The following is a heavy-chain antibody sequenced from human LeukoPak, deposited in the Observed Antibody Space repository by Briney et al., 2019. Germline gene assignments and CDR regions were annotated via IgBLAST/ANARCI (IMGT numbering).Heavy chain of an antibody. CDR3: ARYCSGPSCYSGQDY. Sequence: PGGSLRPSCAASGFTFSSYSMTWVRQAPGKGLEWVSAISGSGGSTYYADSGKGRFTISRDNSKNTLYLQMKSLRAEDTAVYYCARYCSGPSCYSGQDYWGQGTLVTVSS. CDR2: ISGSGGST. V-gene: IGHV3-23*01. J-gene: IGHJ4*02. D-gene: IGHD2-15*01. CDR1: GFTFSSYS.